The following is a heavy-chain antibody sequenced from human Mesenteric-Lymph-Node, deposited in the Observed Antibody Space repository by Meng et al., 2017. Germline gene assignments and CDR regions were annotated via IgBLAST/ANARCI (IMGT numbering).Heavy chain of an antibody. J-gene: IGHJ4*02. CDR1: GGALSTDY. CDR2: NNYGGGS. Sequence: SGGGRVTHSETLAFIACVVGGALSTDYWWWLLRPPGKGLEWFRNNNYGGGSNYNPSLTSRVTISVDAYKNQFSLKLSSVTAAATAVDYYARHREVGTDPLDYWGQGTLVTVSS. V-gene: IGHV4-59*08. CDR3: ARHREVGTDPLDY. D-gene: IGHD3/OR15-3a*01.